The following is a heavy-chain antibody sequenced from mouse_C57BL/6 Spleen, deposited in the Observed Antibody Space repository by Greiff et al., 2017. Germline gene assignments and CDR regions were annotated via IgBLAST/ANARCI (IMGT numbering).Heavy chain of an antibody. CDR3: ARGYDYDEEYYVDY. CDR2: IYPGDGDT. D-gene: IGHD2-4*01. CDR1: GYAFSSSW. J-gene: IGHJ2*01. Sequence: VKLMESGPELVKPGASVKISCKASGYAFSSSWMNWVKQRPGKGLEWIGRIYPGDGDTNYNGKFKGKATLTADKSSSTAYMQLSSLTSEDSAVYFCARGYDYDEEYYVDYWGQGTTLTVSS. V-gene: IGHV1-82*01.